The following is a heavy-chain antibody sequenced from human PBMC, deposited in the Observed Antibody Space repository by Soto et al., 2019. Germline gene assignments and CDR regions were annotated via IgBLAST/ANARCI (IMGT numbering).Heavy chain of an antibody. CDR3: TTDSRTYDFWSGYFY. CDR2: SKSKTDGGTT. V-gene: IGHV3-15*07. J-gene: IGHJ4*02. Sequence: GGSLRLSSAASGFTFSNAWMNWVLPAPGKGLEWVGRSKSKTDGGTTDYAAPVKGRFTISRDDSKNTLYLQMNSLKTEDTAVYYCTTDSRTYDFWSGYFYWGQGTLVTVSS. CDR1: GFTFSNAW. D-gene: IGHD3-3*01.